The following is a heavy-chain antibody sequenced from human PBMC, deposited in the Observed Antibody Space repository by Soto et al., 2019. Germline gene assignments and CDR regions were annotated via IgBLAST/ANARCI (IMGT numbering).Heavy chain of an antibody. CDR2: IYYSGST. D-gene: IGHD2-2*01. CDR1: GGPISSGDYY. CDR3: ARVSSTSDNWFDP. V-gene: IGHV4-30-4*01. Sequence: QVQLQESGPGLVKPSQTLSLTCTVSGGPISSGDYYWSWIRQPPGKGLEWIGYIYYSGSTYYNPSLKSRVTISVDTSKNQFSLKLSSVTAAATAVYYCARVSSTSDNWFDPWGQGTLVTVSS. J-gene: IGHJ5*02.